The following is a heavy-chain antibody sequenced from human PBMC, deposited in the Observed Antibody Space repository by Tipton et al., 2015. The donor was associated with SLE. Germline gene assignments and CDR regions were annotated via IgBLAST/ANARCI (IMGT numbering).Heavy chain of an antibody. V-gene: IGHV4-39*01. J-gene: IGHJ3*02. D-gene: IGHD1-26*01. CDR3: ARSGRRELLGARAFDI. CDR2: IYYSGST. CDR1: GGSISSSSYY. Sequence: TLSLTCTVSGGSISSSSYYWGWIRQPPGKGLEWIGSIYYSGSTYYNPSLKSRVTISVDTSKNQFSLRLSSVTAADTAVYYCARSGRRELLGARAFDIWGQGTMVTVSS.